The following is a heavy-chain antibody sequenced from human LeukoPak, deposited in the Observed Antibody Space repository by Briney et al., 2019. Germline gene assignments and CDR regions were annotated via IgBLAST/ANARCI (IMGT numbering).Heavy chain of an antibody. CDR3: ARVGTGTRSFDS. CDR1: GYTFTTYD. Sequence: GASVTVSCKTSGYTFTTYDINWVRQAPGQGLEWMGRISAYNGYTNYGQQFQGRVTMTTDTSANTAYMELRSLRSDDTAVYYCARVGTGTRSFDSWGQGTLVTVSP. V-gene: IGHV1-18*01. CDR2: ISAYNGYT. D-gene: IGHD1/OR15-1a*01. J-gene: IGHJ4*02.